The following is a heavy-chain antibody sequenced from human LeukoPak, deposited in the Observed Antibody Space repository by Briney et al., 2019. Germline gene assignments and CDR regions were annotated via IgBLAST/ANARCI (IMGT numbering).Heavy chain of an antibody. CDR3: ARDQRNCGGDCYQTGLIDY. J-gene: IGHJ4*02. CDR1: GGTFSSYA. D-gene: IGHD2-21*02. CDR2: IIPILGIA. V-gene: IGHV1-69*04. Sequence: ASVKVSCKASGGTFSSYAISWVRQAPGQGLEWMGRIIPILGIANYAQKFQGRVTITADKSTSTAYMELRSLTSDDTAVCYCARDQRNCGGDCYQTGLIDYWGQGTLVTVSS.